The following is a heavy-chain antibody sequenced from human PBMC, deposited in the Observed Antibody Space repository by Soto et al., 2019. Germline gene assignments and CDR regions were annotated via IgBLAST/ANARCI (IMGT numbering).Heavy chain of an antibody. J-gene: IGHJ6*02. D-gene: IGHD3-22*01. CDR3: ARAPAVVVITHYYYYGMDV. CDR2: IYYSGST. CDR1: GGSISSSSYY. V-gene: IGHV4-39*07. Sequence: PSETLSLTCTVSGGSISSSSYYWGWIRQPPGKGLEWIGSIYYSGSTYYNPSLKSRVTISVDTSKNQFSLKLSSVTAADTAVYYCARAPAVVVITHYYYYGMDVWGQGTTVT.